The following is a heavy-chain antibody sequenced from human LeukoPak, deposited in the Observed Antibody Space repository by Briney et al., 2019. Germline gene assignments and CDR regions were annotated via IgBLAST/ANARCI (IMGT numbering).Heavy chain of an antibody. CDR3: ARGSGTLSVFDY. V-gene: IGHV4-61*02. CDR2: IHISGST. J-gene: IGHJ4*02. D-gene: IGHD3-10*01. Sequence: PSQTLSLTCTVSGGSFTSGRYYGSWIRQTAGKGLEWIGRIHISGSTNYNPSLKSRVTISIDAARNQFSLKLSSVTAADTAVYYCARGSGTLSVFDYWGQGTLVTVSA. CDR1: GGSFTSGRYY.